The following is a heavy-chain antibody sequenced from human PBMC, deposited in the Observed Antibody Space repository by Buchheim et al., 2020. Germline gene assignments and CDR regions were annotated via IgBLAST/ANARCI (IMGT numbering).Heavy chain of an antibody. Sequence: EVQLVESGGGLVQPGGSLRLSCAASGFTLSSYWMHWVRQAPGKGLVWLSRINSDGGSTTYADSVKGRFTISRDNAKNTLFLQMNSLGAEDTAVYYCARAIDYTSYSNWYDIWGQGTL. D-gene: IGHD3-9*01. CDR3: ARAIDYTSYSNWYDI. V-gene: IGHV3-74*01. J-gene: IGHJ4*02. CDR2: INSDGGST. CDR1: GFTLSSYW.